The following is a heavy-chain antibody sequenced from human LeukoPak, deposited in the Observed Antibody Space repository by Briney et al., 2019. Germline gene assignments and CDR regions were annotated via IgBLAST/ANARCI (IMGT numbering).Heavy chain of an antibody. CDR1: GGSISSSSYY. V-gene: IGHV4-39*01. Sequence: SETLSLTCTVSGGSISSSSYYWGWIRQPPGKGLEWIGSIYYSGSTSYNPSLKSRVTISVDTSKNQFSLKLSSVTAADTAVYYCARRSGSYYSHFDYWGQGTLVTVSS. J-gene: IGHJ4*02. CDR2: IYYSGST. D-gene: IGHD1-26*01. CDR3: ARRSGSYYSHFDY.